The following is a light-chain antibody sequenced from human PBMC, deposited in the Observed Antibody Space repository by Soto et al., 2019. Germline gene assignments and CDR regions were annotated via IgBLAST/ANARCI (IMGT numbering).Light chain of an antibody. CDR2: GAS. CDR1: QSVNSNY. Sequence: EIVMTQSPATLSVSPWEIATLSFSASQSVNSNYLAWYQQKPGQAPRLLIYGASTRAAGIPDRFSGSGSGTDFTLTISSLEPEDFAVYYCQKRNNWPLTFGGGTKVDIK. V-gene: IGKV3D-20*02. J-gene: IGKJ4*01. CDR3: QKRNNWPLT.